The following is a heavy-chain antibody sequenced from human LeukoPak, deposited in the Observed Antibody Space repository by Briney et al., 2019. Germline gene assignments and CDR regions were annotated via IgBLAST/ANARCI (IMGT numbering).Heavy chain of an antibody. CDR1: GYSISSGYY. V-gene: IGHV4-38-2*01. D-gene: IGHD5-18*01. J-gene: IGHJ4*02. Sequence: SETRSLTCAVSGYSISSGYYWGWIRQPPGKGLEWIGSIYHSGSTYYNPSLKSRVTISVDTSKNQFSLKLSSVTAADTAVYYCARKSYGLEIDYWGQGTLVTVSS. CDR3: ARKSYGLEIDY. CDR2: IYHSGST.